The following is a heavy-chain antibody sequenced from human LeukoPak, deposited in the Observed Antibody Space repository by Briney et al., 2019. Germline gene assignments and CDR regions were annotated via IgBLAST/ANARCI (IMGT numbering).Heavy chain of an antibody. J-gene: IGHJ6*02. CDR2: INHSGST. D-gene: IGHD3-10*01. CDR1: GGSFSGYY. CDR3: ARGRGVYYGSGSSSPYYYYYGMDV. Sequence: PSETLSLTCAVYGGSFSGYYWSWIRQPPGKGLEWIGEINHSGSTNYNPSLKSRVTISVDTSKNQFSLKLSSVTAADTAVYYCARGRGVYYGSGSSSPYYYYYGMDVWGQGTTVTVSS. V-gene: IGHV4-34*01.